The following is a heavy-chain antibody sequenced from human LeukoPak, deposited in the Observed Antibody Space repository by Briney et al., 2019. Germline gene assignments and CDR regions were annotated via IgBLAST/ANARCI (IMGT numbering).Heavy chain of an antibody. CDR2: ISSSGNTI. V-gene: IGHV3-48*03. J-gene: IGHJ3*02. Sequence: GGSLRLSCAASGFTFSSYEMNWVRQAPGKGLDWVSYISSSGNTIYYADSVKGRFTISRDNAKNSLYLQMNSLRAEDTAVYYCARESPPQYSYDSSSYLGPMDAFDIWGQGTMVTVSS. CDR1: GFTFSSYE. D-gene: IGHD3-22*01. CDR3: ARESPPQYSYDSSSYLGPMDAFDI.